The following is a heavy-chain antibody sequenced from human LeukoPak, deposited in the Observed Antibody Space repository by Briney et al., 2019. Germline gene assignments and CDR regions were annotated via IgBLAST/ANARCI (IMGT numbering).Heavy chain of an antibody. D-gene: IGHD4-17*01. V-gene: IGHV1-69*06. CDR2: IIPIFGTA. CDR3: ARDYGDWKTVFDP. CDR1: GGTFISYA. J-gene: IGHJ5*02. Sequence: SVKVSCKASGGTFISYAISWVRQAPGQGLEWMGGIIPIFGTANYAQKFQGRVTITADKSTSTAYMELSSLRSEDTAVYYCARDYGDWKTVFDPWGQGTLVTVSS.